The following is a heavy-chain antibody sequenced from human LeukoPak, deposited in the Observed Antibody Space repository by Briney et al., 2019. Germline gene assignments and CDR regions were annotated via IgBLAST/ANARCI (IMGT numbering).Heavy chain of an antibody. CDR3: ARDEGWIQLYF. D-gene: IGHD5-18*01. V-gene: IGHV3-48*01. Sequence: GGSLRLSCAASGFTFSSYSMNWVRQAPGKGLEWVSYISSSSSTIYYADSVKGRFTISRDNSKNTVYLQMNSLRVEDTAAYYCARDEGWIQLYFRGQGTLVTVSS. CDR2: ISSSSSTI. J-gene: IGHJ4*02. CDR1: GFTFSSYS.